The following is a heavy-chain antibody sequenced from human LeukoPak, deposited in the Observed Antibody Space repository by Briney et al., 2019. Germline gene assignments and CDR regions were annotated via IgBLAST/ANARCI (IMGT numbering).Heavy chain of an antibody. CDR2: VNPTRGIR. CDR1: GYCFTRYY. CDR3: AKDPPRDIVVVVDSTHYHYGMDV. J-gene: IGHJ6*02. D-gene: IGHD2-15*01. V-gene: IGHV1-46*03. Sequence: ASVTVSCKASGYCFTRYYLHWLRQAPGPGMEWMGIVNPTRGIRRHAQKSQGRVTMTKDTSTSTFYMELSSLRSEDTAVYFCAKDPPRDIVVVVDSTHYHYGMDVWGQGTTVTVSS.